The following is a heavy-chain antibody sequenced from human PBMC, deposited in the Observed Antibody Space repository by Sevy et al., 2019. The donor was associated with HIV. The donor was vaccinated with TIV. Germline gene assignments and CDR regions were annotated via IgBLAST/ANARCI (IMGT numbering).Heavy chain of an antibody. V-gene: IGHV3-30-3*01. CDR2: ISYDGSNK. CDR3: ARDRIRYYYYGMDV. CDR1: GFTFSSYA. J-gene: IGHJ6*02. D-gene: IGHD3-10*01. Sequence: GGSLRLSCAASGFTFSSYAMHWVCQAPGKGLEWVAVISYDGSNKYYADSVKGRFTISRDNSKNTLYLQMNSLRAEDTAVYYCARDRIRYYYYGMDVWGQGTTVTVSS.